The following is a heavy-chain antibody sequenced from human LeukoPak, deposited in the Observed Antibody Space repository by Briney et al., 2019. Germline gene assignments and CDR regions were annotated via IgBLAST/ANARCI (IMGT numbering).Heavy chain of an antibody. J-gene: IGHJ4*02. CDR2: INPSSGGT. D-gene: IGHD2-2*02. CDR3: ARDCSSTSCYKY. Sequence: ASVKVSCKASGYTFTGYYMHWVRQAPGQGLEWMGWINPSSGGTNYAQKFQGRVTMTRDTSISTAYMELSRLRSEDTAVYYCARDCSSTSCYKYWGQGTLVTVSS. CDR1: GYTFTGYY. V-gene: IGHV1-2*02.